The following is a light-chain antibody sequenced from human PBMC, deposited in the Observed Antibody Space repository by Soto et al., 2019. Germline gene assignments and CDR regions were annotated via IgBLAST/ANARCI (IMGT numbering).Light chain of an antibody. CDR2: GAS. V-gene: IGKV3-20*01. CDR3: HQYDNSPLT. Sequence: EIVLTQSPGTLSLSPGEIATLSCRASQSISSSYLAWYQQKPGQAPRLLIYGASSSATSVPDRFSGSGYGTDFTLNISRLEPEDFAVYYCHQYDNSPLTFGGGTKVEIK. CDR1: QSISSSY. J-gene: IGKJ4*01.